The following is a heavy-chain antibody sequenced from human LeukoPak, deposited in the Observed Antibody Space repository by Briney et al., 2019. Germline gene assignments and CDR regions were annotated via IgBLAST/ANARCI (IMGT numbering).Heavy chain of an antibody. CDR3: ARRGGPGVGDNYYFYMDV. J-gene: IGHJ6*03. Sequence: GESLKISCKGSGYSFASYWIGWVRQMPGKGLEWMGIIYPGDSDTRYSPSFQGQVTISADKSISTAYLQWSSLKASDTAMYYCARRGGPGVGDNYYFYMDVWGKGSTVTVSS. D-gene: IGHD4-17*01. CDR1: GYSFASYW. CDR2: IYPGDSDT. V-gene: IGHV5-51*01.